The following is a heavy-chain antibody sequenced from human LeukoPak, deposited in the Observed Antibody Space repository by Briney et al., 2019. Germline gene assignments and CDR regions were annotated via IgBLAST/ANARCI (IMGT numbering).Heavy chain of an antibody. V-gene: IGHV3-30*14. CDR3: AREYCSGGSCYHDY. Sequence: GGSLRLSCAASGFTFSSYAMHWVRQAPVKGLEWVAVISYDGSNKYYADSVKGRFTISRDNSKNTLYLQMNSLRAEDTAVYYCAREYCSGGSCYHDYWGQGTLVTVSS. J-gene: IGHJ4*02. D-gene: IGHD2-15*01. CDR2: ISYDGSNK. CDR1: GFTFSSYA.